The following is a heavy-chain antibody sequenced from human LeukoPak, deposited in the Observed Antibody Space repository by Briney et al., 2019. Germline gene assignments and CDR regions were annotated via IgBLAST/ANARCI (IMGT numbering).Heavy chain of an antibody. V-gene: IGHV4-34*01. CDR2: INHSGST. CDR1: GFTFDDYG. CDR3: ARHFGVPSSGCFDY. J-gene: IGHJ4*02. Sequence: PGGSLRLSCAASGFTFDDYGMSWVRQAPGKGLEWIGEINHSGSTNYNPSLKSRVTISVDTSKNQFSLKLSSVTAADTAVYYCARHFGVPSSGCFDYWGQGTLVTVSS. D-gene: IGHD6-19*01.